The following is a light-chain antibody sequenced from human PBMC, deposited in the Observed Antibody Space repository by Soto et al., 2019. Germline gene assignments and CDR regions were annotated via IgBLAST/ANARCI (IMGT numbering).Light chain of an antibody. CDR3: QYLNSYPLT. CDR1: QGISSY. Sequence: DIQLTQSPSFLSASVGDRVTITCRASQGISSYLAWYQQKPGKAPKLLICAASTLQSGVPSRFSGSGSGTEFTLTIISLQPEDFATYYCQYLNSYPLTFGGGTKVEIK. J-gene: IGKJ4*01. V-gene: IGKV1-9*01. CDR2: AAS.